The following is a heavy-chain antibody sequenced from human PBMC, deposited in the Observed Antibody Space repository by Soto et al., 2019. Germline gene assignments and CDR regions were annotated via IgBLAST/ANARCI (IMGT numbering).Heavy chain of an antibody. CDR1: GFAFTNAW. CDR2: IRSQIDGGTT. CDR3: TTVAYGEYVSDY. J-gene: IGHJ4*02. V-gene: IGHV3-15*01. Sequence: GGSLRLSCAASGFAFTNAWMTWVRQAPGKALEWIGRIRSQIDGGTTDYAGPVKGRFTISRDDSKNTLYLQMKSPKLEDTAVYYCTTVAYGEYVSDYWGQGTLVTVSS. D-gene: IGHD4-17*01.